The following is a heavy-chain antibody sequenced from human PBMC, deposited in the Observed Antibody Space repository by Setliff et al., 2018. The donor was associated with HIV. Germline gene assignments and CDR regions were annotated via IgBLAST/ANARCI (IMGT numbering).Heavy chain of an antibody. CDR3: ARHTIGVATWSDGFDF. V-gene: IGHV4-61*09. J-gene: IGHJ4*02. D-gene: IGHD6-19*01. Sequence: SETLSLTCTVSGGSISSGSYYWSWIRQPAGKGLEWIGHIYTSGSTNYNPSLKSRVTISVDTSKNQFSLKLSSVTAADTAVYYCARHTIGVATWSDGFDFWGQGRLVTVSS. CDR2: IYTSGST. CDR1: GGSISSGSYY.